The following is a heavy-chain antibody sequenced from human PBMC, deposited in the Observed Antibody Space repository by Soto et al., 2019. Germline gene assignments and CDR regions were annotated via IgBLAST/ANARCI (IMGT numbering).Heavy chain of an antibody. Sequence: SGPTLVNPTQTLTLTCTFSGFSLSTSGVGVGWIRQPPGKALEWLALIYWNDNKRYSPSLKSRLTITKDTSKNQVVLTMTNMDPVDTATYYRAHRRPVRGVTRFDYWGQGTLVTVSS. CDR1: GFSLSTSGVG. V-gene: IGHV2-5*01. CDR3: AHRRPVRGVTRFDY. D-gene: IGHD3-10*01. CDR2: IYWNDNK. J-gene: IGHJ4*02.